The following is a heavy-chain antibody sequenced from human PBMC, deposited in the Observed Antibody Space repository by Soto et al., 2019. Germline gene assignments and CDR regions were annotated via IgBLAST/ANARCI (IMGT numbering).Heavy chain of an antibody. CDR2: VNPDGTIT. CDR3: AKLARADTAMVPEDY. CDR1: GYTFSHYW. Sequence: PGGSLRLSCAASGYTFSHYWMHWVRQAPGKGLVWVSRVNPDGTITTYADSVKGRFTISRDNSKNTLYLQMNSLRAEDTAVYYCAKLARADTAMVPEDYWGQGTLVTVSS. D-gene: IGHD5-18*01. V-gene: IGHV3-74*01. J-gene: IGHJ4*02.